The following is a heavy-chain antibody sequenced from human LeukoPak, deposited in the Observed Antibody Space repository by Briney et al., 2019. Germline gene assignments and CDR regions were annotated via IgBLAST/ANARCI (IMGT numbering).Heavy chain of an antibody. D-gene: IGHD1-1*01. CDR3: AKVDNWKYGHHDF. V-gene: IGHV3-23*01. CDR1: GFTFSSYA. J-gene: IGHJ4*02. Sequence: GGSQRLSCAASGFTFSSYAMSWVRQAPGKGLEWVSSISGSDGTTYYADSVKGRFTISRDNSKYTLSLQMNSLRTEDTAVYYCAKVDNWKYGHHDFWGQGTLVTVSS. CDR2: ISGSDGTT.